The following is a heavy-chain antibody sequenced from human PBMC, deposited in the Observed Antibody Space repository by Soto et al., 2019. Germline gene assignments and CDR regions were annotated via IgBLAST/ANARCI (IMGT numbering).Heavy chain of an antibody. CDR1: GGAFSSYT. CDR2: IIPILGKA. D-gene: IGHD6-13*01. CDR3: ARDRGIAAAGRDYHYGMDV. Sequence: QVQLVQSAAEVKKSGSSVKVSCKASGGAFSSYTINWVRQAPGHGLEWMGRIIPILGKANNAQKFQGRVTITADTSTSTTYMQLSSLRSEDTAVYYCARDRGIAAAGRDYHYGMDVWGQGTTVTVSS. J-gene: IGHJ6*02. V-gene: IGHV1-69*08.